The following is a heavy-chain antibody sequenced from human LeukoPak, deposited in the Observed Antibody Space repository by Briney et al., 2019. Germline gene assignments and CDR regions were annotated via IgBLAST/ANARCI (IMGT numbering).Heavy chain of an antibody. D-gene: IGHD6-19*01. CDR3: ARGKDSAVAGIGY. CDR1: GYTFTSYN. V-gene: IGHV1-8*01. J-gene: IGHJ4*02. CDR2: MNPNSGNT. Sequence: VSDTVSCKASGYTFTSYNINWVRQAPGQGLEWMGWMNPNSGNTGYAQKFQGRFTMTRNTSISTAYMELSSLRSEDTGVYYCARGKDSAVAGIGYWGQGTLVTVSS.